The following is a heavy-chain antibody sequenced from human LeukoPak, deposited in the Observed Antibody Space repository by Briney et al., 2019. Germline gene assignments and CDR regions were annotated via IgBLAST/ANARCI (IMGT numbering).Heavy chain of an antibody. Sequence: PGGSLRLSFAASGFTFSDAWMSWVRQAPGKGLEWVGRIKSKTDGGTTDYAAPVKGRFTISRDDSENTLYLQMNSLGAEDTAVYFCAKRGVVIRVILVGFHKEAYYFDSWGQGALVTVSS. CDR3: AKRGVVIRVILVGFHKEAYYFDS. CDR1: GFTFSDAW. D-gene: IGHD3-22*01. CDR2: IKSKTDGGTT. V-gene: IGHV3-15*01. J-gene: IGHJ4*02.